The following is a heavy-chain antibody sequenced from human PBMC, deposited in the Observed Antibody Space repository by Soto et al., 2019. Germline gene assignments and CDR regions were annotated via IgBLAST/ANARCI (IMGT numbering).Heavy chain of an antibody. Sequence: SVVDGTSIGLGCCRVRKNKPPGKGLEWIGSIYYSGSTYYNPSLKSRVTISVDTSKNQFSVRLSSVTAADTAVYYCARAYYATKGYSLDPSALGPLVTVPS. J-gene: IGHJ5*02. CDR2: IYYSGST. CDR3: ARAYYATKGYSLDP. D-gene: IGHD2-21*01. CDR1: DGTSIGLGCC. V-gene: IGHV4-39*07.